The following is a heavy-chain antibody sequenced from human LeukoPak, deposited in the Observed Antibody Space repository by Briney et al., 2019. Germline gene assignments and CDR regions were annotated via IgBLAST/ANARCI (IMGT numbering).Heavy chain of an antibody. V-gene: IGHV5-51*01. CDR1: EYDFSSYW. CDR2: IYPGDSNT. Sequence: GESLKISCKGSEYDFSSYWIAWVRQMPEGLEWMGIIYPGDSNTRYSPSFQGQVTISADKSINTAYLRWNSLKASDTAIYYCARRYCSSISRYAGFDVWGQGTLVSVSS. CDR3: ARRYCSSISRYAGFDV. J-gene: IGHJ4*02. D-gene: IGHD2-15*01.